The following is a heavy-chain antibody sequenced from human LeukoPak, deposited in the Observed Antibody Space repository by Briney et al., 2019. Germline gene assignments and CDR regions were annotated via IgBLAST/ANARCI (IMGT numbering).Heavy chain of an antibody. D-gene: IGHD3-10*01. CDR3: ARYMVRGDPFDY. CDR2: ISAYNGNT. CDR1: GYTFTSYG. J-gene: IGHJ4*02. Sequence: ASVKVSCKASGYTFTSYGISWVRQAPGQGLEWMGWISAYNGNTSYAQKLLGRVTMTTDTSTSTAYMELRSLRSDDTAVYYCARYMVRGDPFDYWGQGTLVTVSS. V-gene: IGHV1-18*01.